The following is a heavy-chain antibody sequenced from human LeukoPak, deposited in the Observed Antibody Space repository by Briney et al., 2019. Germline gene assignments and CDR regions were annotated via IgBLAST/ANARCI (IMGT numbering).Heavy chain of an antibody. CDR1: GFSFSTYW. D-gene: IGHD6-13*01. Sequence: GGSLRLSCAASGFSFSTYWISWARQAPGKGLEWVANIKEDGSDKYFMDSVKGRFTISRDNAKNSLYVQMNSLRVEDTAVYYCARDLAGARTGIMDYWGQGTVVTVSS. V-gene: IGHV3-7*01. CDR2: IKEDGSDK. J-gene: IGHJ4*02. CDR3: ARDLAGARTGIMDY.